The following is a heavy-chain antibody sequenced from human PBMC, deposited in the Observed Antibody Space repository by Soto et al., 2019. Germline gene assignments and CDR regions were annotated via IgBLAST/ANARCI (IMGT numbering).Heavy chain of an antibody. CDR2: ISYDGSNR. J-gene: IGHJ4*03. CDR3: ASEYYYDSSGYYWPFDY. Sequence: PGGSLRLSCAASGFTFSSYSMNWVRQAPGKGLEWVAVISYDGSNRYYAESLKGRFTISRDNAKNSLYLQMNSLRAEDTAVYYCASEYYYDSSGYYWPFDYWGQGTTVTVSS. CDR1: GFTFSSYS. D-gene: IGHD3-22*01. V-gene: IGHV3-30*03.